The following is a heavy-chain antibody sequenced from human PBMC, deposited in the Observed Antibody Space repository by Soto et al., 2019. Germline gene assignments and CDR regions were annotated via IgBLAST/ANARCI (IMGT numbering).Heavy chain of an antibody. V-gene: IGHV1-69*13. J-gene: IGHJ6*02. CDR2: IIPIFGTA. D-gene: IGHD2-2*01. Sequence: SVKVSCKASGGTFSSYAISWVRQAPGQGLEWMGGIIPIFGTANYAQKFQGRVTITADESTSTAYMELSSLRSEDTAVYYCARDLRYCSSTSCYGNYYGMGVWGQGTTVTVSS. CDR3: ARDLRYCSSTSCYGNYYGMGV. CDR1: GGTFSSYA.